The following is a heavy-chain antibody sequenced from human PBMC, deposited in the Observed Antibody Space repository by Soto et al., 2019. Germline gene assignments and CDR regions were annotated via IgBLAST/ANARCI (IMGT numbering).Heavy chain of an antibody. D-gene: IGHD3-3*01. Sequence: PSETLSLTCAVYGGSFSGYYWSWIRQPPGKGLEWIGEINHSGSTNYNPSLKSRVTISVDTSKNQFSLKLSSVTAADTAVYYCASLWSGYYGYYYYGMDVWGQGTPVTVSS. CDR3: ASLWSGYYGYYYYGMDV. V-gene: IGHV4-34*01. J-gene: IGHJ6*02. CDR1: GGSFSGYY. CDR2: INHSGST.